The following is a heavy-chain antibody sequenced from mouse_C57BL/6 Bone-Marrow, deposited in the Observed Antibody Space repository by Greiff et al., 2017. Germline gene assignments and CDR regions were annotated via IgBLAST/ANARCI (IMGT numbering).Heavy chain of an antibody. CDR2: ISSGGSYT. Sequence: EVNVVESGGDLVKPGGSLKLSCAASGFTFSSYGLSWVRQTPDKRLEWVATISSGGSYTYYPDRVKGRFTISSDNATNTLYLQMRSQKSEDTAMDYCARSTIYYYAMDYWGQGTSVTVSS. D-gene: IGHD2-12*01. J-gene: IGHJ4*01. CDR1: GFTFSSYG. CDR3: ARSTIYYYAMDY. V-gene: IGHV5-6*01.